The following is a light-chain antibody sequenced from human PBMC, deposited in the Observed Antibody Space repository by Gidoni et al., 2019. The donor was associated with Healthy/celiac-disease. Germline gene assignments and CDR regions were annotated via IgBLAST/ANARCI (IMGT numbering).Light chain of an antibody. V-gene: IGLV1-47*01. CDR2: RKN. Sequence: QSVLTQPPSASGTPRQRVTIPCSGSSSNIGSNFLNWYQQLPGTAPKLLIYRKNQRPSGVPDRFSGSKSGASAALAISGLRSEDEADYYCAAWDDSLSGVVFGGGTKLTVL. CDR1: SSNIGSNF. J-gene: IGLJ2*01. CDR3: AAWDDSLSGVV.